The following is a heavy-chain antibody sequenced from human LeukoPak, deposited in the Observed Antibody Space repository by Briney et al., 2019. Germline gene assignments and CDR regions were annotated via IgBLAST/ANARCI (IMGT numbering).Heavy chain of an antibody. D-gene: IGHD3-10*01. CDR3: ARAATTYGSGSYYNSY. Sequence: PSETLSLTCTVSGGSISSYYWSWIRQPPGKGLEWIGYIYYSGSTNYNPSLKSRVTISVDTSKNQFSLKLSSVTAADTAVYYCARAATTYGSGSYYNSYWGQGTLVTVSS. CDR1: GGSISSYY. CDR2: IYYSGST. J-gene: IGHJ4*02. V-gene: IGHV4-59*01.